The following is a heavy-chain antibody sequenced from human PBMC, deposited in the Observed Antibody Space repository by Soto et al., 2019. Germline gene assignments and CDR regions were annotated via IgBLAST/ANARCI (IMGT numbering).Heavy chain of an antibody. D-gene: IGHD1-26*01. J-gene: IGHJ4*02. Sequence: GGSLRLSCAASGFTFSSYAMSWVRQATGKGLKWVSAISGSGGSTYYADSVKGRFTISRDISKNTLYLQMNTLRAEDTAVYYCAKVGFLSGSLNLDYWGQGTLVTASS. CDR1: GFTFSSYA. CDR2: ISGSGGST. CDR3: AKVGFLSGSLNLDY. V-gene: IGHV3-23*01.